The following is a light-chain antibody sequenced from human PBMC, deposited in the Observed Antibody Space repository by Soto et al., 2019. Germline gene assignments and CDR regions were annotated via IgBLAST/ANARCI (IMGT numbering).Light chain of an antibody. J-gene: IGLJ2*01. CDR1: SSDVGGYNY. CDR2: EVS. CDR3: SSYTSSST. V-gene: IGLV2-14*01. Sequence: QSALTQPASVSGSPGQSITISCTGTSSDVGGYNYVSWYQHHPGKAPKLMIYEVSNRPSGVSNRFSGSKSGNTASLTISGLQAEDEADYYCSSYTSSSTFGGGTKVTVL.